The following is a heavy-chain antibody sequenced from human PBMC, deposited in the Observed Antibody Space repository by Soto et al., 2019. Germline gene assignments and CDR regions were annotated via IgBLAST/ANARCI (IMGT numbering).Heavy chain of an antibody. CDR3: ARGEGMTANWFDP. D-gene: IGHD2-21*02. J-gene: IGHJ5*02. CDR2: INHSGST. CDR1: GGSFSGYY. Sequence: SETLSLTCAVYGGSFSGYYWSWIRQPPGKGLEWIGEINHSGSTNYNPSLKSRVIISVDTSKNQFSLKLSSVTAADTAVYYCARGEGMTANWFDPWGQGTLVTVSS. V-gene: IGHV4-34*01.